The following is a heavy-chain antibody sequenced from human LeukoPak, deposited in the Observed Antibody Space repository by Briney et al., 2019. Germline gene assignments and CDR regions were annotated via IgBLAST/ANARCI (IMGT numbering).Heavy chain of an antibody. D-gene: IGHD2-15*01. V-gene: IGHV3-74*01. J-gene: IGHJ4*02. CDR2: IKSDGSST. Sequence: GGSLRLSCAASGFTFSTYWMHWVRQAPGKGLVWVSRIKSDGSSTSYADSVKGRFTISRDNAKNTVYLQMNSLRDEDTAVYYCARDRTPDYWGQGTLVTVSS. CDR3: ARDRTPDY. CDR1: GFTFSTYW.